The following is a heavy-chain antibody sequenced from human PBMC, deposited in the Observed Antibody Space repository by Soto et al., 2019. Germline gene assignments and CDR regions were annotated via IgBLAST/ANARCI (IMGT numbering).Heavy chain of an antibody. CDR3: TTMEGLRSNNPQDY. V-gene: IGHV3-15*01. J-gene: IGHJ4*02. D-gene: IGHD1-1*01. Sequence: GGSLRLSCAASGFTFSNAWMSWVRQAPGKGLEWVGRIKSKTDGGTTDYAAPVKGRFTISRDDSKNTLFLQMNSLKTEDTAVYYCTTMEGLRSNNPQDYWGQGTLVTVSS. CDR2: IKSKTDGGTT. CDR1: GFTFSNAW.